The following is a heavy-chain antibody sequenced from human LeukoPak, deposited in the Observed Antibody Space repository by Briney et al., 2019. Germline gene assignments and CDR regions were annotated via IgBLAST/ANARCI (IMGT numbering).Heavy chain of an antibody. CDR3: AKGDRIVVVPAATFDY. CDR1: GFTFDDYA. V-gene: IGHV3-9*01. J-gene: IGHJ4*02. D-gene: IGHD2-2*01. Sequence: GGSLRLSCVASGFTFDDYAMHWVRQAPGKGLEWVSGISWNSGSIGYADSVKGRFTISRDNAKNSLYLQMNSLRAEDTAVYYCAKGDRIVVVPAATFDYWGQGTLVTVSS. CDR2: ISWNSGSI.